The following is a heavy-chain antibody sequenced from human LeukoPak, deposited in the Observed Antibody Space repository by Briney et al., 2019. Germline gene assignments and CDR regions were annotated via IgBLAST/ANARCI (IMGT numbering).Heavy chain of an antibody. CDR3: ARDQVVIDY. Sequence: GGSLRLSCAASGFTFSDYYMSWVRQAPGKGLEWVANIKQDGSEKYYVDSVKGRFTISRDNAKNSLYLQMNSLRAEDTAVYYCARDQVVIDYWGQGTLVTVSS. V-gene: IGHV3-7*01. J-gene: IGHJ4*02. CDR2: IKQDGSEK. D-gene: IGHD2-2*01. CDR1: GFTFSDYY.